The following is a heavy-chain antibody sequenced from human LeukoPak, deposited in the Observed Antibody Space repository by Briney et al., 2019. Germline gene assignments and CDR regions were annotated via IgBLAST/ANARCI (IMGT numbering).Heavy chain of an antibody. CDR3: ARGPVSSHGMDV. J-gene: IGHJ6*02. CDR1: GYTFTSYD. CDR2: KNPNRGRT. Sequence: ASLKVSCTASGYTFTSYDINWVRQATGQGLEWMGFKNPNRGRTGFAQKFQGRFTMTTDTSISTAYMELSSLTSEDTAVYYCARGPVSSHGMDVWGQGTTVTVSS. V-gene: IGHV1-8*01.